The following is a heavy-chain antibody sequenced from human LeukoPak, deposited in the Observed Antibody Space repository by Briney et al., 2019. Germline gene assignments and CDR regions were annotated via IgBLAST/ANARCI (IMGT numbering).Heavy chain of an antibody. CDR1: GYSFTNYW. J-gene: IGHJ5*02. D-gene: IGHD3-10*01. CDR2: IYPGDSDT. V-gene: IGHV5-51*03. Sequence: GESLKISCKGSGYSFTNYWIGWVRQMPGKGLEWMGIIYPGDSDTRYSPSFQGQVTISADKSISTAYLQWSSLKASDTAMYYCARVIQGFGELSKSDWFDPWGQGTLVTVSS. CDR3: ARVIQGFGELSKSDWFDP.